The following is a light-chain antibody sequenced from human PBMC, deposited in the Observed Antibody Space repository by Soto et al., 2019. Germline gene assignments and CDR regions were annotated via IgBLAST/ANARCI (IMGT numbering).Light chain of an antibody. CDR1: SSDVGGYNY. J-gene: IGLJ1*01. CDR2: EVS. CDR3: SSYSGTNYHYV. Sequence: QSALTQPPSASGYFGQSVTISCTGTSSDVGGYNYVSWYQQHPGKAPKLMIYEVSERPSGVPERFSGSKSGNTASLTVSGLQADDEADYYCSSYSGTNYHYVFGTGTKVTVL. V-gene: IGLV2-8*01.